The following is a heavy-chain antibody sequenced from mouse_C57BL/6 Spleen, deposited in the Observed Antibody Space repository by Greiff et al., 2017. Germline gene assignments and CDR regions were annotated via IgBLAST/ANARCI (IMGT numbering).Heavy chain of an antibody. Sequence: QVQLQQSGAELVRPGTSVKLSCKASGYTFTSYWMHWVKQRPGQGLEWIGVIDPSDSYTNYNQKFKGKATLTVDTSSSTAYMQLSSRTSEDSAVYYCARGASSYKYYFDYWGQGTTLTVSS. CDR2: IDPSDSYT. V-gene: IGHV1-59*01. J-gene: IGHJ2*01. CDR1: GYTFTSYW. D-gene: IGHD1-1*01. CDR3: ARGASSYKYYFDY.